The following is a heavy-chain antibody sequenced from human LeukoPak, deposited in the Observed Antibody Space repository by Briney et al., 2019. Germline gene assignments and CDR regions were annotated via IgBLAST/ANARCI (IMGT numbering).Heavy chain of an antibody. CDR1: GLNFDDSA. J-gene: IGHJ4*02. CDR2: ISADGGST. Sequence: GGSLRLSCVASGLNFDDSAMHWARQAPGKGLEWVSLISADGGSTFSADSVKGRFSISRDNSKNSLYLQMNSLRSEDTAMYYCAKESGKFDYWCQGTLVAVSS. V-gene: IGHV3-43*02. CDR3: AKESGKFDY.